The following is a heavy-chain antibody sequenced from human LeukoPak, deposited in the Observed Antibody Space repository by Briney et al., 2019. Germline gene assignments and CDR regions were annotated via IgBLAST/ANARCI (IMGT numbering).Heavy chain of an antibody. V-gene: IGHV3-30-3*01. Sequence: GGSLRLSCAASGFTFSSYAMHWVRQAPGKGLEWVAVISYDGSNKYYADSARGRFTVSRDNSKNTLYLQMNSLRAEDTAVYYCAKDSRESSGHFPYYYYYHYGLDVWGQGTTVTVSS. CDR3: AKDSRESSGHFPYYYYYHYGLDV. D-gene: IGHD3-22*01. CDR2: ISYDGSNK. J-gene: IGHJ6*02. CDR1: GFTFSSYA.